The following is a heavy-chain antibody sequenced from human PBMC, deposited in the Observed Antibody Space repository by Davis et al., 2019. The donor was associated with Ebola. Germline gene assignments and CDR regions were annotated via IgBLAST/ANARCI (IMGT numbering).Heavy chain of an antibody. Sequence: ASVKVSCKASGYTFSGYYMHWVRQAPGQGLEWMGWINPNSGGTNYAQKFQGRVTMTRDTSISTAYMELSRLRSDDTAVYYCARGLHYCNGGSCYSEGEPAFDYWGQGTLVTVSS. CDR2: INPNSGGT. D-gene: IGHD2-15*01. CDR1: GYTFSGYY. V-gene: IGHV1-2*02. CDR3: ARGLHYCNGGSCYSEGEPAFDY. J-gene: IGHJ4*02.